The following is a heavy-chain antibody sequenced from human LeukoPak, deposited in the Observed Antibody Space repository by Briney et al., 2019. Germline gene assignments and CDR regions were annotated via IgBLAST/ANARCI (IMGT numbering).Heavy chain of an antibody. Sequence: SQTLSLTCAISGDSVSSISVAWNWIKQSPSRGLEWLGRTYYRSKWYNEYAVSVKGRININPDPSKNQFSLQLNSVTPEDTAVYYCALARSEYHYGMDVWGQGATVTVSS. CDR2: TYYRSKWYN. J-gene: IGHJ6*02. CDR3: ALARSEYHYGMDV. CDR1: GDSVSSISVA. V-gene: IGHV6-1*01.